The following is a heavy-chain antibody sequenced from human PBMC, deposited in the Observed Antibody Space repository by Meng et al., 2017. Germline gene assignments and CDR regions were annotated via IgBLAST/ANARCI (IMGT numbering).Heavy chain of an antibody. D-gene: IGHD3-10*01. Sequence: GESLKISCAASGFTFSNAWMSWVRQAPGKGLEWVGRIKSKTDGGTTDYAAPVKGRFTISRDDSKNTLYLQMNSLKTEDTAVYYCTTASITMVRGVITANCYYYYGMDVWGQGTTVTVSS. CDR3: TTASITMVRGVITANCYYYYGMDV. V-gene: IGHV3-15*01. CDR1: GFTFSNAW. CDR2: IKSKTDGGTT. J-gene: IGHJ6*02.